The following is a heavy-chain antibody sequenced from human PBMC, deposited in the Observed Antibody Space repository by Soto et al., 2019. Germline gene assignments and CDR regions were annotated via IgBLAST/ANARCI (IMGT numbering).Heavy chain of an antibody. V-gene: IGHV1-18*01. D-gene: IGHD3-10*01. CDR2: ISAYNGNT. CDR1: GYTFTSYG. CDR3: ARSRGYGLGSSAFDI. Sequence: QVQLVQSGAEVKKPGASVKVSCKASGYTFTSYGISWVRQAPGQGLEWMGWISAYNGNTNYAQKLQGRVTMTTDTSPSTGYMGVGSLRSDDTAVYYCARSRGYGLGSSAFDIWGQGTMVTVSS. J-gene: IGHJ3*02.